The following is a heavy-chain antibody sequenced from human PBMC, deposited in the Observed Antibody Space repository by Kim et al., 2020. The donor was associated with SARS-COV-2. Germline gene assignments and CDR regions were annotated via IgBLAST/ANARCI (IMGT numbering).Heavy chain of an antibody. D-gene: IGHD3-10*01. CDR2: IGGSGGST. J-gene: IGHJ4*01. CDR1: GLTFSSYG. Sequence: GGSLRLSCAAYGLTFSSYGMSWVRQAPGKGLEWVSSIGGSGGSTFYAESVKGRFTISRDDSKNSLYLQLNSLRTEDTAVYYCAKKRFPPAQMVRGLNFD. V-gene: IGHV3-23*01. CDR3: AKKRFPPAQMVRGLNFD.